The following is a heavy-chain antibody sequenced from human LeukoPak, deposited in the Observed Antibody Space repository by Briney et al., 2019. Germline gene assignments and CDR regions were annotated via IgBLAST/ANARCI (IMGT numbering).Heavy chain of an antibody. CDR1: GYTFTSYG. CDR2: ISAYNGNT. D-gene: IGHD6-13*01. CDR3: ARAQHRIAAAGPYMDV. Sequence: ASVKVSCKASGYTFTSYGISWVRQAPGQGLEWMGWISAYNGNTNYAQKLQGRVTMTTDTSTSTACMELRSLRSDDTAVYYCARAQHRIAAAGPYMDVWGKGTTVTVSS. J-gene: IGHJ6*03. V-gene: IGHV1-18*01.